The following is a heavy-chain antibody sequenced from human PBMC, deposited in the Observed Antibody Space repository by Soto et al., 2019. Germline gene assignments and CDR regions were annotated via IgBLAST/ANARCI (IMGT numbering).Heavy chain of an antibody. V-gene: IGHV3-48*03. CDR2: ISSSGSTI. CDR3: ARDSSGSYSPDY. CDR1: GFTFSSYE. Sequence: GGSLRLSCAASGFTFSSYEMNWVRQAPGKGLEWVSYISSSGSTIYYADSVKGRFTISRDNAKNSLYLQMNSLRAEDTAVYYCARDSSGSYSPDYWGQGTLVTVSS. J-gene: IGHJ4*02. D-gene: IGHD1-26*01.